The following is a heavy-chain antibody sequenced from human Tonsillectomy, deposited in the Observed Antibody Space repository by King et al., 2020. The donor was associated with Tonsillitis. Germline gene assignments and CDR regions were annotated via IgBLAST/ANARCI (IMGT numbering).Heavy chain of an antibody. V-gene: IGHV5-51*01. J-gene: IGHJ5*02. CDR1: GFPFSDYW. CDR3: ARLRGRELAGGNRYWSLYFDP. CDR2: IYPDYSET. D-gene: IGHD2-8*02. Sequence: DGQLVQSGTEVKKPGESLRISCKGSGFPFSDYWIAWVRRLPGKGLEWMGIIYPDYSETRYSPAFQGQVTISADKSISTTYLQWSSLKASDTAIYYCARLRGRELAGGNRYWSLYFDPWGQGTLVTVSS.